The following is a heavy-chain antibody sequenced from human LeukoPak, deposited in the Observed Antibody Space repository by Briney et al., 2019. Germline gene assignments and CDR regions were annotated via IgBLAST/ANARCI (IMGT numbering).Heavy chain of an antibody. CDR2: IYTSGST. CDR3: ARDRGMAWRNYYYYMDV. CDR1: GGSISSGSYY. J-gene: IGHJ6*03. D-gene: IGHD1-1*01. V-gene: IGHV4-61*02. Sequence: KPSETLSLTCTVSGGSISSGSYYWSWIRQPAGKGLEWIGRIYTSGSTNYNPSLKSRVTISVDTSKNQFSLKLSSVTAADTAVYYCARDRGMAWRNYYYYMDVWGKGTTVTISS.